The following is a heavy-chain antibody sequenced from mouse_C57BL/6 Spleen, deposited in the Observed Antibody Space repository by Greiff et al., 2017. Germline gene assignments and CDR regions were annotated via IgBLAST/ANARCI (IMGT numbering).Heavy chain of an antibody. D-gene: IGHD4-1*02. Sequence: QVQLQQSGAELVRPGASVKLSCKASGYTFTDYYINWVKQRPGQGLEWIARIYPGSGNTYYNEKFKGKATLTAEKSSSTAYMQLSSLTSEDSAVXFCASSPNWDYWGQGTTLTVSS. V-gene: IGHV1-76*01. CDR2: IYPGSGNT. CDR1: GYTFTDYY. CDR3: ASSPNWDY. J-gene: IGHJ2*01.